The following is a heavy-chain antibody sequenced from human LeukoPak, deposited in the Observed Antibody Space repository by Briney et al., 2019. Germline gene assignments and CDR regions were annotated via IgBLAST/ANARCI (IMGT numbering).Heavy chain of an antibody. CDR3: VFGYSYGRFDY. J-gene: IGHJ4*02. CDR2: ISGSGGST. CDR1: GFTFSSYA. V-gene: IGHV3-23*01. D-gene: IGHD5-18*01. Sequence: GGSLRLSCAASGFTFSSYAMSWVRQAPGKWLEWVSAISGSGGSTYYADSVKGRFTISRDNSKNTLYLQMSSLRAEDTAVYYCVFGYSYGRFDYWGQGTLVTVSS.